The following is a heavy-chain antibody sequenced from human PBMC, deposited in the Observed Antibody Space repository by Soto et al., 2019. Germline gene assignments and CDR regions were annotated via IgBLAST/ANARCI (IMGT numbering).Heavy chain of an antibody. CDR1: GYTFTGYY. D-gene: IGHD4-17*01. V-gene: IGHV1-2*04. Sequence: ASVKVSCKASGYTFTGYYMHWVRQAPGQGLEWMGWINPNSGGTNYAQKFQGWVTMTRDTSISTAYMELSRLRSDDTAGYYCARNSHAVTTGEGEYYYYYGMDVWGQGTTVTVSS. J-gene: IGHJ6*02. CDR2: INPNSGGT. CDR3: ARNSHAVTTGEGEYYYYYGMDV.